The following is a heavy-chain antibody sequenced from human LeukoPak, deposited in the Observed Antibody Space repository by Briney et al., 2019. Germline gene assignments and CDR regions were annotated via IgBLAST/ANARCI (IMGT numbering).Heavy chain of an antibody. Sequence: GASVKVSCKASGYTLTAYYLHWVRQAPGQGLEWMVRINPNSGGTTYAQKFQGRVTMTRDTSIGTAYMELSSLRSDDTVVYYCARPHYESSGLYVDAFDIWGQGTMVTVSS. CDR3: ARPHYESSGLYVDAFDI. D-gene: IGHD3-22*01. CDR1: GYTLTAYY. J-gene: IGHJ3*02. V-gene: IGHV1-2*05. CDR2: INPNSGGT.